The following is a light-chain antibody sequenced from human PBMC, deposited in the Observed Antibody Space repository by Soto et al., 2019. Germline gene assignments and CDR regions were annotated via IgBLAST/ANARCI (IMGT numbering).Light chain of an antibody. CDR2: KAS. V-gene: IGKV1-5*03. CDR3: QQYNSYWT. Sequence: DIQMTQSPSNLSASVGDRVTITCRASQSISSWLAWYQQKPGKAPKLLIYKASTLKSGVPSRFSGSGSGTEFTLTISSLQPDDFATYYCQQYNSYWTFGQGTKVDIK. CDR1: QSISSW. J-gene: IGKJ1*01.